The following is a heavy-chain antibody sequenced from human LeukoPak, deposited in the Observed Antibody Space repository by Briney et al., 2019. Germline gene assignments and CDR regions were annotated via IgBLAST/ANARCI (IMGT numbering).Heavy chain of an antibody. CDR2: INHSGST. J-gene: IGHJ6*03. CDR3: ARIMITFGGVIVMGRYYYYYMDV. D-gene: IGHD3-16*02. CDR1: GGSFSGYY. Sequence: SETLSLTCAVYGGSFSGYYWSWIRQPPGKGLEWIGEINHSGSTNYNPSLKSRVTISVDTSKNQFSLKLSSVTATDTAVYYCARIMITFGGVIVMGRYYYYYMDVWGKGTTVTISS. V-gene: IGHV4-34*01.